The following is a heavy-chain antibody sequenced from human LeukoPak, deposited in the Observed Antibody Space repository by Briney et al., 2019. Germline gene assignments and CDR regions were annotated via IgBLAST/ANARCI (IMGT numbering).Heavy chain of an antibody. CDR2: ITYDGSNK. J-gene: IGHJ6*02. CDR1: GFTFSGYA. Sequence: GGSLRLSCAASGFTFSGYAMHWVRQAPGKGLEWVAVITYDGSNKYYADSVKGRFSISRDNAKNTLYLQMNSLRTEDTAVYYCARAQYYDSSTAGGMDVWGQGTTVTVSS. D-gene: IGHD3-9*01. CDR3: ARAQYYDSSTAGGMDV. V-gene: IGHV3-30*04.